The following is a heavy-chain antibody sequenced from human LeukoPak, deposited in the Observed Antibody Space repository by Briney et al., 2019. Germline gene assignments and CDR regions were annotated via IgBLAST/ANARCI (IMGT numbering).Heavy chain of an antibody. V-gene: IGHV3-48*04. CDR1: GFTFSSYS. CDR3: AGEGYGDYDGDY. D-gene: IGHD4-17*01. Sequence: PGGSLRLSSAASGFTFSSYSMNWVRQAPGKGLEWISYISNSGSNIYYADSVKGRFTISRDNAKNSLFLQMHSLRAEDTAVYYCAGEGYGDYDGDYWGQGTLVTVSS. J-gene: IGHJ4*02. CDR2: ISNSGSNI.